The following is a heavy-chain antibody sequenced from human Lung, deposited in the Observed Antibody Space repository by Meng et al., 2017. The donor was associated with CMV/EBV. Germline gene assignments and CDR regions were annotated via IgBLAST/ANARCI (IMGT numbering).Heavy chain of an antibody. D-gene: IGHD4-23*01. Sequence: SLKISCAAAGFTFSSYWMHWVRQAPGKGLVWVSRINSDGSSTSYADSVKGRFTISRDNAKNTLYLQMNSLRAEDTAVYYCAREQPNSDAFDIWGQGTMVTVSS. CDR2: INSDGSST. CDR3: AREQPNSDAFDI. V-gene: IGHV3-74*01. CDR1: GFTFSSYW. J-gene: IGHJ3*02.